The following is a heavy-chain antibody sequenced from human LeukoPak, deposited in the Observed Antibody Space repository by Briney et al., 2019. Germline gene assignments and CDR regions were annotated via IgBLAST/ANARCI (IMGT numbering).Heavy chain of an antibody. CDR1: GFTFSNYA. Sequence: GGSLRLSCTASGFTFSNYAMSCVRQAPGKGLEWVSAISGSGGRTDHADSVKGRFTVSRDNSKNTVSLQMNSLRAEDTAIYFCAKHKENYGDSCLDDNWGQGTLVTVSS. J-gene: IGHJ4*02. V-gene: IGHV3-23*01. D-gene: IGHD4-17*01. CDR2: ISGSGGRT. CDR3: AKHKENYGDSCLDDN.